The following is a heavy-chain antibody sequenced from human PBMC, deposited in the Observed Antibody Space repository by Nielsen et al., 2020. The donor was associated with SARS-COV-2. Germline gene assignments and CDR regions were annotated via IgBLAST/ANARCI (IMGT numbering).Heavy chain of an antibody. CDR1: GFTFNDYA. J-gene: IGHJ4*02. Sequence: GESLKISCAASGFTFNDYAMSWVRQAPGKGLEWMTIISYDGNEHYADSVKGRFTISRDNSKSTVFLQMNSLKLEDTAVYYCTRCAYYYDSSGYPHPTLFDYWGQGTLVTVSS. CDR2: ISYDGNE. D-gene: IGHD3-22*01. CDR3: TRCAYYYDSSGYPHPTLFDY. V-gene: IGHV3-30*04.